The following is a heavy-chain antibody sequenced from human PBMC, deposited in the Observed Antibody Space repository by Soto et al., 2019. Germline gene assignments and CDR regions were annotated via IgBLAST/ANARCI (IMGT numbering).Heavy chain of an antibody. Sequence: SETLSLTCTVSGGSISNYYWSWIRQPPGKGLEWIGYIHYSGNTKYNPSLKSRVTISADTSKDQFSLKLTSVTAADTAVYYCARGDYDFWSGYFATIDYWGQGTLVTVSS. D-gene: IGHD3-3*01. CDR1: GGSISNYY. V-gene: IGHV4-59*08. J-gene: IGHJ4*02. CDR3: ARGDYDFWSGYFATIDY. CDR2: IHYSGNT.